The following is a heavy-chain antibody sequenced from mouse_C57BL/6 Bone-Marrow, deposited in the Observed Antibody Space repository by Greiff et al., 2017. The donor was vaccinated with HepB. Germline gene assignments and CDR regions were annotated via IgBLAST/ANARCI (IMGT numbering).Heavy chain of an antibody. J-gene: IGHJ2*01. V-gene: IGHV1-72*01. CDR3: ARSRIYPYYFDY. Sequence: QVQLQQPGAELVTPGASVKLSCKASGYTFTSYWMHWVKQRPGRGLEWIGRIDPNSGGPKYNEKFKSKATLTVDKPSSTAYMQLSSMTSDDSAVYYCARSRIYPYYFDYWGQGTTFTVSS. CDR1: GYTFTSYW. D-gene: IGHD2-1*01. CDR2: IDPNSGGP.